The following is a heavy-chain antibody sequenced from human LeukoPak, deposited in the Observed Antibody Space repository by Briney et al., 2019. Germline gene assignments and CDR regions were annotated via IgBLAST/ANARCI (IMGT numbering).Heavy chain of an antibody. J-gene: IGHJ6*03. CDR3: ARGNYDFWSGYLGHYMDV. Sequence: GGSLRLSCAASGFTVSSNYMSWVRQAPGKGLEWVSVIYSGGSTYYADSVKGRFTISRDNSKNTLYLQMNSLIAGDTAVYYCARGNYDFWSGYLGHYMDVWGKGTTVTVSS. CDR1: GFTVSSNY. D-gene: IGHD3-3*01. CDR2: IYSGGST. V-gene: IGHV3-66*02.